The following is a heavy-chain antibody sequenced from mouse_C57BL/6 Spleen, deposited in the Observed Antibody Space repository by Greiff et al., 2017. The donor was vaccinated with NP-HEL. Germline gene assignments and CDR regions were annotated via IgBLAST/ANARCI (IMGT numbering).Heavy chain of an antibody. CDR3: ARRWRGSSYLDAMDY. J-gene: IGHJ4*01. CDR2: INPGSGGT. V-gene: IGHV1-54*01. CDR1: GYAFTNYL. D-gene: IGHD1-1*01. Sequence: QVQLQQSGAELVRPGTSVKVSCKASGYAFTNYLIEWVKQRPGQGLEWIGVINPGSGGTNYNEKFKGKATLTADKSSSTAYMQLSSLTSEDSAVYFCARRWRGSSYLDAMDYWGQGTSVTVSS.